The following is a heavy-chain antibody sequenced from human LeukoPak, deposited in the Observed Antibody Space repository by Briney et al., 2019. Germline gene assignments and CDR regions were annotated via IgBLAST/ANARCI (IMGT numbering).Heavy chain of an antibody. CDR3: ASDDILTGYAFGY. Sequence: SETLSLTCTVSGYSIRSGYYWGWIRPPPGKGLEWIGSIYQSGSSYYNPSLKSRVIISVDTSKNKLSLKLSSVTAADTAVYYCASDDILTGYAFGYWGQGTLVTVSS. V-gene: IGHV4-38-2*02. D-gene: IGHD3-9*01. CDR1: GYSIRSGYY. CDR2: IYQSGSS. J-gene: IGHJ4*02.